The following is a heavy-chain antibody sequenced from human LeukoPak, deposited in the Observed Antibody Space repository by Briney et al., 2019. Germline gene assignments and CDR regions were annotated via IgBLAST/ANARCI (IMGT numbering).Heavy chain of an antibody. CDR2: ISDSGTT. V-gene: IGHV4-59*01. J-gene: IGHJ4*02. CDR1: GGSIRGYY. D-gene: IGHD2-2*01. CDR3: ARYCSSTSCPGPYHFDC. Sequence: SETLSLTCSVSGGSIRGYYWSWIRQPPGKGLEWIGYISDSGTTNYNPSLKSRVTISVDTSKNQFSLKLSSVTAADTAVYYCARYCSSTSCPGPYHFDCWGQGTLVTVSS.